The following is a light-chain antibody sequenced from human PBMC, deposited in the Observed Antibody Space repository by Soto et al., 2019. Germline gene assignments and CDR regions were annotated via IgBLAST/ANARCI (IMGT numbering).Light chain of an antibody. J-gene: IGKJ1*01. V-gene: IGKV3-20*01. Sequence: EIVLTHSPGTLSLSPCERAALSGRASQSVSYYLAWYQQKPGQAPRLLIYDASSRATGVPDRFSGSGSGTDFTLTISRLEPEDFAVYYCQQYGRSPTFGQGTKVDIK. CDR2: DAS. CDR3: QQYGRSPT. CDR1: QSVSYY.